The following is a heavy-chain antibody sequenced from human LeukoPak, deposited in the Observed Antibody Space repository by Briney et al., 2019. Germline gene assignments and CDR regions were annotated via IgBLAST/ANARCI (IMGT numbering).Heavy chain of an antibody. CDR3: ARAYGDYVMAWFDP. D-gene: IGHD4-17*01. J-gene: IGHJ5*02. CDR1: GGTFNSYS. CDR2: ISAYNGNT. V-gene: IGHV1-18*01. Sequence: ASVKVSCKPSGGTFNSYSISWVRQAPGQGLEWMGWISAYNGNTNYAQKLQGRVTMTTDTSTSTAYMELRSLRSDDTAVYYCARAYGDYVMAWFDPWGQGTLVTVSS.